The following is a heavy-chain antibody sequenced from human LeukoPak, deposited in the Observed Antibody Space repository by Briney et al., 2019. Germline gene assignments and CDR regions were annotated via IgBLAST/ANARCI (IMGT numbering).Heavy chain of an antibody. J-gene: IGHJ4*02. Sequence: GGSLRLSCVASGFTFDDYAMSWVRQAPGMGLEYVSGISWNANKIGYADSVKGRFTISRDNAKNSLYLQMNSLRAEDTAVYYCARLREIPVFGVVTKSTSYFDYWGQGTLVTVSS. CDR1: GFTFDDYA. CDR2: ISWNANKI. D-gene: IGHD3-3*01. V-gene: IGHV3-20*04. CDR3: ARLREIPVFGVVTKSTSYFDY.